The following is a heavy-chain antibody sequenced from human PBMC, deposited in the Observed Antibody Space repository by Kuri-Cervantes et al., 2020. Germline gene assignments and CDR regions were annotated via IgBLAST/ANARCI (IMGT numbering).Heavy chain of an antibody. J-gene: IGHJ6*02. CDR1: GGTFSSYA. Sequence: SVKVSCKASGGTFSSYAISWVRQAPGQGLEWMGGIIPIFGTANYAQKFQGRVTITADESTSTAYMELSSLRSEDTAVYYCARWEGGYSSSWYDDFGVYYYYGMDVWGQGTTVTVSS. V-gene: IGHV1-69*13. CDR3: ARWEGGYSSSWYDDFGVYYYYGMDV. CDR2: IIPIFGTA. D-gene: IGHD6-13*01.